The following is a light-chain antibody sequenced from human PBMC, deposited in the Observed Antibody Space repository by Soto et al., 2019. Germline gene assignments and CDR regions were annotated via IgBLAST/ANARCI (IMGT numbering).Light chain of an antibody. CDR2: DVN. CDR3: SSYTSSFTLL. J-gene: IGLJ2*01. CDR1: SSDVGAYNY. Sequence: QSALTQPASVSGSPGQSITISCTGTSSDVGAYNYVSWYQQHPGKVPKLMIYDVNNRPSGVSNRFSGSKSGNTASLTISGLQADDEADYYCSSYTSSFTLLFGGGTKLTVL. V-gene: IGLV2-14*01.